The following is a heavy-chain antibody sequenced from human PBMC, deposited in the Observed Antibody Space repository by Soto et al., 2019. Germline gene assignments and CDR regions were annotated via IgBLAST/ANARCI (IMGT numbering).Heavy chain of an antibody. Sequence: QVQLQESGPGLIEPSQTLTLTCTVSGGSISSGGYYWNWIRQHPGKGLEWIGYTYYSGNTYYNPSLNSRVTISADTSKGQFSLNLSSVSAADTAVYYCARLSSSGWPIEYWGQGTLVTVSS. J-gene: IGHJ4*02. CDR1: GGSISSGGYY. CDR3: ARLSSSGWPIEY. D-gene: IGHD6-19*01. CDR2: TYYSGNT. V-gene: IGHV4-31*03.